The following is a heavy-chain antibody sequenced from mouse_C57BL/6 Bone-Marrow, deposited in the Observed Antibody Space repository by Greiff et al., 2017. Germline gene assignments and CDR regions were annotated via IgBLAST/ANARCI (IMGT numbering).Heavy chain of an antibody. Sequence: EVHLVESGAELVRPGASVKLSCTASGFNIKDDYMHWVKQRPEQGLEWIGWIDPENGDTEYASKFQGKATITADTSSNTAYLQLSSLTSEDTAVYYCTTDYYGSSSYYYAMDYWGQGTSVTVSS. CDR1: GFNIKDDY. CDR3: TTDYYGSSSYYYAMDY. D-gene: IGHD1-1*01. V-gene: IGHV14-4*01. J-gene: IGHJ4*01. CDR2: IDPENGDT.